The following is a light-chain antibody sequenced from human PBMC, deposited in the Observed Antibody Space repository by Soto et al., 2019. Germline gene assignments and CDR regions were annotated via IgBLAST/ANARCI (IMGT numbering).Light chain of an antibody. J-gene: IGKJ1*01. Sequence: VLTQSPATLSLSPGERATLSCRASQTGSSNYLAWYQQKPGQAPRLLIYGASSRATGIPDRFSGSGSGTDFTLSISRLEPEDFAVYYCQQYSSLWTFGQGTKVDIK. CDR2: GAS. CDR1: QTGSSNY. V-gene: IGKV3-20*01. CDR3: QQYSSLWT.